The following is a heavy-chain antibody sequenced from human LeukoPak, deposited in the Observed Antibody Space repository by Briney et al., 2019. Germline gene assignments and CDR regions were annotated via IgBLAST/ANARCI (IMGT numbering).Heavy chain of an antibody. V-gene: IGHV1-18*01. J-gene: IGHJ4*02. Sequence: ASLKVSCKTSGYTFISYGISWLRQAPGQGIEWMGWISANKGDTEYAQKLQGRVTMTTDTSTSTAYMELRSLRSDDTAVYYCARGTVGAATGYWGQGTLVTVSS. D-gene: IGHD1-26*01. CDR1: GYTFISYG. CDR3: ARGTVGAATGY. CDR2: ISANKGDT.